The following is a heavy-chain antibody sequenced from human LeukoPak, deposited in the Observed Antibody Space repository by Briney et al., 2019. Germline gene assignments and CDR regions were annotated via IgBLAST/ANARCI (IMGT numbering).Heavy chain of an antibody. CDR1: GFTFSDHY. V-gene: IGHV3-72*01. CDR3: VRAYSTTWYSPGY. CDR2: SRNKANSYTT. Sequence: GGSLRLSCAASGFTFSDHYMDWVRQAPGKGLEWVGRSRNKANSYTTDYAASVKGRFTISRDDSKNSLYLQMNSLKTEDTAIYYCVRAYSTTWYSPGYWGQGTLVTVSS. J-gene: IGHJ4*02. D-gene: IGHD6-13*01.